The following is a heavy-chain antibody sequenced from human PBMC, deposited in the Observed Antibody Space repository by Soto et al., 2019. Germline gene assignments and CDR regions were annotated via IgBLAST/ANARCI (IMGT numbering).Heavy chain of an antibody. CDR1: GFTFSNYA. Sequence: EVQLLESGGGLVQPGGSLRLSCAASGFTFSNYAMNWVRQAPGKGLEWVSLIGSSGASTYYTDSVKGRFTISRDKSENTVYLQMNSLSAEDTAVYYCARKIPVSNPFDYWGQGTLVTVSS. V-gene: IGHV3-23*01. CDR2: IGSSGAST. CDR3: ARKIPVSNPFDY. J-gene: IGHJ4*02.